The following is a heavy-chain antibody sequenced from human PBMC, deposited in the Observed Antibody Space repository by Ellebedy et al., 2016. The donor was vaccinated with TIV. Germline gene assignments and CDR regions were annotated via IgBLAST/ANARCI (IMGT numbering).Heavy chain of an antibody. D-gene: IGHD5-24*01. Sequence: GGSLRLSXAASGFTFSTNTMNWVRQAPGKGLEWIAYITSVSSVTYYADSVKGRFTLSRDNAKNSVYLQMNSLRTEDTAVYYCARRVALPGAPGWGYNMDVWGLGTTVTVSS. CDR1: GFTFSTNT. CDR3: ARRVALPGAPGWGYNMDV. V-gene: IGHV3-21*05. J-gene: IGHJ6*02. CDR2: ITSVSSVT.